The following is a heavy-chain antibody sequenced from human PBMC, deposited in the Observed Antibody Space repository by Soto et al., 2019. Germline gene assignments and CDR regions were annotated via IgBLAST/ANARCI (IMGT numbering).Heavy chain of an antibody. D-gene: IGHD2-2*01. CDR2: IIPIFGTA. J-gene: IGHJ6*02. V-gene: IGHV1-69*13. CDR1: GGTFSSYA. CDR3: ASRYCSSTSCYLSYYYYGMDV. Sequence: VKVSCKASGGTFSSYAISWVRQAPGQGLEWMGGIIPIFGTANYAQKFQGRVTITADKSTSTAYMELSSLRSEDTAVYYCASRYCSSTSCYLSYYYYGMDVWGQGTTVTVSS.